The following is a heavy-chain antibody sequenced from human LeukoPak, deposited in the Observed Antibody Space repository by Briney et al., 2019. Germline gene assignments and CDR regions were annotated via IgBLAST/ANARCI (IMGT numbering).Heavy chain of an antibody. J-gene: IGHJ6*02. V-gene: IGHV4-34*01. CDR2: INHSGST. CDR1: GGSFSGYY. D-gene: IGHD1-26*01. Sequence: SETLSLTCAVYGGSFSGYYWSWIRQPPGKGLEWIGEINHSGSTNYNPSLKSRVTISVDTSKNQFSLKLSSVTAADTAVYYCARLGRYYYYYGMDVWGQGTTVTVSS. CDR3: ARLGRYYYYYGMDV.